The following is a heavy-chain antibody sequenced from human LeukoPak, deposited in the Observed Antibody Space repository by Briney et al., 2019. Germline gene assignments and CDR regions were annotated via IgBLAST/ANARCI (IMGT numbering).Heavy chain of an antibody. Sequence: ASVKVSCKASGYTFTNYAMNWVRQAPGHGLEWMGWINTNTGNPTYAQGFTGRFVFSLDTLVSTAYLQISRLKPEDTAVYYCARVPFVVVGTTGNWFDPWGQGTLVTVSS. CDR1: GYTFTNYA. V-gene: IGHV7-4-1*02. D-gene: IGHD1-26*01. CDR3: ARVPFVVVGTTGNWFDP. J-gene: IGHJ5*02. CDR2: INTNTGNP.